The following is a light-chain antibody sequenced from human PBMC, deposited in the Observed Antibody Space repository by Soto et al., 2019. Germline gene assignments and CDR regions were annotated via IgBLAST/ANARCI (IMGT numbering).Light chain of an antibody. Sequence: EIVLTQSPGTLSLSPGERATLSCRASQSVSSNYFAWYQQKPGQAPRLLIHGATRRATGIPVRFSGSGSGTDFTLTISRLEPEEFAVYYGLQYGSSRSITVGQGTRLEIK. CDR1: QSVSSNY. CDR2: GAT. V-gene: IGKV3-20*01. CDR3: LQYGSSRSIT. J-gene: IGKJ5*01.